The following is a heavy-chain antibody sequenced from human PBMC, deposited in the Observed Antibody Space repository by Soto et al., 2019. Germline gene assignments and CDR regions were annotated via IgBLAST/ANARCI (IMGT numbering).Heavy chain of an antibody. D-gene: IGHD2-2*01. J-gene: IGHJ5*02. Sequence: QVQLVQSGPEVMRPGASVRVSCKGSRYTFTSYDIFWVRQSPGQGLEWMGWIKTASGDTDYAQKFRGRVAMTSHTSIITAYMELNNLVSDDTAVYYCARRSRTYLNEVIFDPWGQGTLVTVAS. CDR2: IKTASGDT. CDR1: RYTFTSYD. V-gene: IGHV1-2*02. CDR3: ARRSRTYLNEVIFDP.